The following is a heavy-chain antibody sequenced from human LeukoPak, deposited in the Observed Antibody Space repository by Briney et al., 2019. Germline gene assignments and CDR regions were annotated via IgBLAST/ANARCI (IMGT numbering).Heavy chain of an antibody. J-gene: IGHJ4*02. CDR1: GYTLTELS. CDR2: FDPEDGET. D-gene: IGHD3-16*02. V-gene: IGHV1-24*01. CDR3: ATFSGYDYVWGSYRPIALGY. Sequence: GASVKVSCKVSGYTLTELSMHWVRQAPGKGLEWMGGFDPEDGETIYAQKFQGRVTMTEDTSTDTAYMELSSLRSEDTAVYYCATFSGYDYVWGSYRPIALGYWGQGTLVTVSS.